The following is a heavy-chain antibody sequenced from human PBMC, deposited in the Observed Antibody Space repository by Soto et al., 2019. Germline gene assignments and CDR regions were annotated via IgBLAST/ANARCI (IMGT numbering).Heavy chain of an antibody. J-gene: IGHJ4*02. V-gene: IGHV4-59*08. Sequence: QVQLQESGPGLVKPSETLSLTCTVSGGSISSYYWTWIRQPPGKGLEWIGFMYNSGSTHYNPSLKSRGTISRDTSKNHFSLHLRSVTAADTAVYYCASMGYHYGSGSYPLDYWGQGNLVTVSS. CDR1: GGSISSYY. CDR3: ASMGYHYGSGSYPLDY. CDR2: MYNSGST. D-gene: IGHD3-10*01.